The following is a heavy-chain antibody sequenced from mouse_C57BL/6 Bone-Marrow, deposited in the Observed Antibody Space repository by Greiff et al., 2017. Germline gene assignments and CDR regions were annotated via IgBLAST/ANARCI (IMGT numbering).Heavy chain of an antibody. CDR1: GSTFTSYW. Sequence: QVQLQQPGAELVKPGASVKMSCQASGSTFTSYWITWVQQGPGQGLEWIGDLYPGSGSTNYNEKFKSKATLTVDPSSSTAYMQLSSLTSEDSAFYYCARLATTVVDYWGQGTTLTVSS. J-gene: IGHJ2*01. CDR2: LYPGSGST. D-gene: IGHD1-1*01. V-gene: IGHV1-55*01. CDR3: ARLATTVVDY.